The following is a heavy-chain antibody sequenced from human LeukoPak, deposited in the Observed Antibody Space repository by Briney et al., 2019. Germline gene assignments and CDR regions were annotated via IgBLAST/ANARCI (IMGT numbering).Heavy chain of an antibody. J-gene: IGHJ4*02. V-gene: IGHV6-1*01. CDR1: GDSVSSSISA. Sequence: SQTLSLTCAISGDSVSSSISAWVWIRQSPSRGLEWLGRTYYRSKWYNEYALSVKSRITINPDTSRNQFSLQLTSMTPEDTAVYYCVRDWFGWYFDFWGQEILVTVSS. CDR2: TYYRSKWYN. D-gene: IGHD3-10*01. CDR3: VRDWFGWYFDF.